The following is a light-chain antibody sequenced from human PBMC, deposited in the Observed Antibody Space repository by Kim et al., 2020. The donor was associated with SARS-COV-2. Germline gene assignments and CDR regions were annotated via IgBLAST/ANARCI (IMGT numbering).Light chain of an antibody. Sequence: DTQMTQSPSSLSASVGDRVIITCQASQGISNYVDWYQQKPGKAPKLLVYAASSLESGVPSRFSGSGSGTDFILTISSLQPEDIATYYCQQYDDPPTTFGQGTKVDIK. CDR2: AAS. V-gene: IGKV1-33*01. CDR3: QQYDDPPTT. J-gene: IGKJ3*01. CDR1: QGISNY.